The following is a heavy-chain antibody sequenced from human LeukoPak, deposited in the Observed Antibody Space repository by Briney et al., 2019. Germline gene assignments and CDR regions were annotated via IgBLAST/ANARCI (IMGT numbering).Heavy chain of an antibody. CDR1: GFTFSSYP. CDR2: ISSDGSNK. J-gene: IGHJ4*02. CDR3: AKQLGYCSDGSCYFPY. D-gene: IGHD2-15*01. Sequence: PGRSLRLSCAASGFTFSSYPMHWVRQAPGKGLEWVAVISSDGSNKYYADSVQGRFTISRDNSKSTLCLQMNSLRAEDTAVYYCAKQLGYCSDGSCYFPYWGQGTLVTVSS. V-gene: IGHV3-30-3*02.